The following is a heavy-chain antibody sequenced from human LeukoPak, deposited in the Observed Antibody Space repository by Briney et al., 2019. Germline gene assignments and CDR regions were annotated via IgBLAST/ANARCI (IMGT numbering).Heavy chain of an antibody. CDR2: INPDGSEK. J-gene: IGHJ4*02. V-gene: IGHV3-7*01. D-gene: IGHD2-8*01. CDR1: GLTFRSYW. CDR3: ARGPMD. Sequence: SGGSLRLSCVVTGLTFRSYWVSWVRQAPGKGPEWVATINPDGSEKYYVDSVKGRFTISRDNAKNSLYLQMNSLRAEDTAIYYSARGPMDWGQGILVSVSS.